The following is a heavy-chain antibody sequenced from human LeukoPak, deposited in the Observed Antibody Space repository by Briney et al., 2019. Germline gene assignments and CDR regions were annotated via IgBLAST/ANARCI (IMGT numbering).Heavy chain of an antibody. J-gene: IGHJ3*02. CDR1: GGSISSSSYY. CDR2: IYYSGST. Sequence: TSETLSLTCTVSGGSISSSSYYWGWIRQPPGKGLEWIGSIYYSGSTYYNPSLKSRVTISVDTSKNQFSLKLSSVTAADTAVYYCARHPSLYDILTGYYSHAFDIWGQGTMVTVSS. V-gene: IGHV4-39*01. D-gene: IGHD3-9*01. CDR3: ARHPSLYDILTGYYSHAFDI.